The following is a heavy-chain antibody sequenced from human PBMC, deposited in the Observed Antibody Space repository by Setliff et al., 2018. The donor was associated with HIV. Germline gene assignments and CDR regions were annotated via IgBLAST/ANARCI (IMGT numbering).Heavy chain of an antibody. D-gene: IGHD5-12*01. V-gene: IGHV1-69*13. Sequence: GASVKVSCKASGGTFSLYAINWVRQAPGQGLEWMGGIIPIFNTANYAQKFQGRVTITADGSTSTAYMELSSLRFEDTATYYCARDQATGYEIVWFSWIDPWGQGTLVTVSS. CDR1: GGTFSLYA. CDR2: IIPIFNTA. CDR3: ARDQATGYEIVWFSWIDP. J-gene: IGHJ5*02.